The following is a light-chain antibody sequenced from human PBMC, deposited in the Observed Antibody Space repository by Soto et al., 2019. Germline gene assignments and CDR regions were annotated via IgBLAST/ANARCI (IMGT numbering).Light chain of an antibody. J-gene: IGLJ2*01. V-gene: IGLV2-8*01. CDR1: SSDVGGHNF. Sequence: QSALTQPPSASGSPGQSVTISCTGSSSDVGGHNFVSWYQQSPGKAPKLMIYEVSKRPSGVPDRFSGSKSGNTASLTVSGLQAEDEADYYCSSYAGSNNVVFGGGTQLTVL. CDR2: EVS. CDR3: SSYAGSNNVV.